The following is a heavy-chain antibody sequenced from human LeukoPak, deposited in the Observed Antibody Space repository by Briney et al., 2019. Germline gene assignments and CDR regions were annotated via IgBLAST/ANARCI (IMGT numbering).Heavy chain of an antibody. CDR1: GFTFSDYY. V-gene: IGHV3-11*04. D-gene: IGHD3-16*01. CDR3: ARVYWGNWFDP. CDR2: ISSSGSTI. Sequence: PGGSLRLSCAASGFTFSDYYMSWIRQAPGKGLDWISYISSSGSTIYYADSVKGRFTTSRDNAKNSLYLQMNSLRAEDTAVYYCARVYWGNWFDPWGQGTLVTVSS. J-gene: IGHJ5*02.